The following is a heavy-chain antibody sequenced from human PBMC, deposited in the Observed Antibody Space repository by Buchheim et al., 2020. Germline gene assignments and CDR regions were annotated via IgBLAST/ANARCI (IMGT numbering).Heavy chain of an antibody. J-gene: IGHJ6*03. CDR1: GGSFSGYY. V-gene: IGHV4-34*01. CDR3: ARGRPVAARRPQYYYYYYYYMDV. CDR2: INHSGST. D-gene: IGHD6-6*01. Sequence: QVQLQQWGAGLLKPSETLSLTCAVYGGSFSGYYWSWIRQPPGKGLEWIGEINHSGSTNYNPSLKSRVTISVDTSKNQFSLKLSSVTAADTAVYYCARGRPVAARRPQYYYYYYYYMDVWGKGTT.